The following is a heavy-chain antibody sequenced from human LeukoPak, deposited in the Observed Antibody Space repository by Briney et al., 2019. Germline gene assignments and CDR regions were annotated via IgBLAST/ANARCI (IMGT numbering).Heavy chain of an antibody. CDR1: GFTFSSYS. D-gene: IGHD1-1*01. Sequence: GGSLRLSCAASGFTFSSYSMNWVRQASGKGLEWVSSISSSSSYIYYADSVKGRFTISRDNAKNSLYLQMNSLRAEDTAVYYCARDSADWNGPYFDYWGQGTLVTVSS. J-gene: IGHJ4*02. CDR2: ISSSSSYI. CDR3: ARDSADWNGPYFDY. V-gene: IGHV3-21*01.